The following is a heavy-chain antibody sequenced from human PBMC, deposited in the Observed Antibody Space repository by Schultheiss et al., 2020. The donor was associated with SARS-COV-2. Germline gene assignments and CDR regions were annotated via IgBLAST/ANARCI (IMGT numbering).Heavy chain of an antibody. CDR3: AKAPSIGWDWFDP. J-gene: IGHJ5*02. Sequence: GGSLRLSCAASGFTFSSYAMSWVRQAPGKGLEWVSGVTGSGGSTYYADSVKGRFTISRDNSKNTLYLQMNNLRAEDTAVYYCAKAPSIGWDWFDPWGQGTLVTVSS. CDR2: VTGSGGST. CDR1: GFTFSSYA. V-gene: IGHV3-23*01. D-gene: IGHD6-19*01.